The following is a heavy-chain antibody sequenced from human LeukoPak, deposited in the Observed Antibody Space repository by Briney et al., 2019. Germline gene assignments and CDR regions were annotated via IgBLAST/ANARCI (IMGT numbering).Heavy chain of an antibody. V-gene: IGHV4-59*01. CDR1: GASIDSYY. J-gene: IGHJ4*02. CDR2: IYYSGNT. D-gene: IGHD6-13*01. CDR3: ATGTAAALLTFDF. Sequence: SETLSLTXAVSGASIDSYYWSWIRQPPGKGLEWVGHIYYSGNTKYNPSLESRVSISIYTSRNQFSLKLTSVTAADTGVYYCATGTAAALLTFDFWGQGVLVTVSS.